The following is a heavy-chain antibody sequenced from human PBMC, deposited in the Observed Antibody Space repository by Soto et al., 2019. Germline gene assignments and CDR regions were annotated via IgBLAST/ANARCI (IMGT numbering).Heavy chain of an antibody. V-gene: IGHV4-31*03. J-gene: IGHJ3*02. CDR1: GGSISSGGYY. Sequence: PSETLSLTCTVSGGSISSGGYYWSWIRQHPGKGLEWIGYIYYSGSTYYNPSLKSRVTISVDTSKNQFSLKLSSVTAADTAVYYCARDLRRLGKGVVVVAEAAFDIWGQGTMVTVSS. CDR3: ARDLRRLGKGVVVVAEAAFDI. D-gene: IGHD2-15*01. CDR2: IYYSGST.